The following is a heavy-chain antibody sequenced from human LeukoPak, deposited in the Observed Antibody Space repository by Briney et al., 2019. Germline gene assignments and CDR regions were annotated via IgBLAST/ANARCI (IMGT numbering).Heavy chain of an antibody. J-gene: IGHJ4*02. CDR3: ASVYDYSNYASNY. Sequence: ASVKVSCKASGYTFTSYGISWVRQAPGQGLEWMGWINTNTGNPTYAQGFTGRFVFSLDTSVSTAYLQISSLKAEDTAVYYCASVYDYSNYASNYWGQGTLVTVSS. CDR2: INTNTGNP. D-gene: IGHD4-11*01. CDR1: GYTFTSYG. V-gene: IGHV7-4-1*02.